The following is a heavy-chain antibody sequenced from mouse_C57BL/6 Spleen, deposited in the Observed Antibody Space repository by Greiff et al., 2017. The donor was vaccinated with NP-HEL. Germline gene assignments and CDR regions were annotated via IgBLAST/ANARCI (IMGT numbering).Heavy chain of an antibody. J-gene: IGHJ3*01. CDR1: GYTFTSYW. CDR2: IYPSDSET. D-gene: IGHD2-1*01. CDR3: AIYYGNYPFAY. V-gene: IGHV1-61*01. Sequence: VQLQQPGAELVRPGSSVKLSCKASGYTFTSYWMDWVKQRPGQGLEWIGNIYPSDSETHYNQKFKDKATLTVDKSSSTAYMQLSSLTSEDSAVYYCAIYYGNYPFAYWGQGTLVTVSA.